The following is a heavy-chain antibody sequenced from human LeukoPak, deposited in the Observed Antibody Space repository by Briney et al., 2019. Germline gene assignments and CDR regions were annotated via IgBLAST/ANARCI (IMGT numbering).Heavy chain of an antibody. V-gene: IGHV3-30*14. Sequence: GGSLRLSCAASGFTFSSYAMHWVRQAPGKGLEWVAVISYDGSNKYYADSVKGRFTISRDNSKNTLYLQMNSLRAEDTAVYFCARVLSGRGSLYSYYYYMDVWGKGTTVTISS. D-gene: IGHD3-16*02. CDR1: GFTFSSYA. J-gene: IGHJ6*03. CDR3: ARVLSGRGSLYSYYYYMDV. CDR2: ISYDGSNK.